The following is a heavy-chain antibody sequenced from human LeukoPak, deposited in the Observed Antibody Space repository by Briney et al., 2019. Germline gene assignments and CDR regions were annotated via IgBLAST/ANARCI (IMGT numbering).Heavy chain of an antibody. CDR1: GGSISSYY. Sequence: SETLSLTCTVSGGSISSYYWSWIRQPPGKGLEWIGYIYYSGSTNYNPSLESRVTISVDTSKNQFSLKLSSVTAADTAVYYCARVLPLSGWAIDYWGQGTLVTVSS. CDR2: IYYSGST. D-gene: IGHD6-19*01. V-gene: IGHV4-59*01. J-gene: IGHJ4*02. CDR3: ARVLPLSGWAIDY.